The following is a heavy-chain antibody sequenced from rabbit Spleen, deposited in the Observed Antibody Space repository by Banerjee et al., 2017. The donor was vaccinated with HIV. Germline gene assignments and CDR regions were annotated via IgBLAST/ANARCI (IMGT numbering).Heavy chain of an antibody. CDR3: VRDLGYDDYSEKGYFNL. Sequence: QSLEESGGGLVQPGGSLKLSCTASGFDFINYGMTWVRQAPGKGLEWIGYIEPIFGNTYYASWVNGRFTISSHNAQNTLYLQLNSLTAADTATYFCVRDLGYDDYSEKGYFNLWGPGTLVTVS. V-gene: IGHV1S7*01. CDR2: IEPIFGNT. CDR1: GFDFINYG. J-gene: IGHJ4*01. D-gene: IGHD2-1*01.